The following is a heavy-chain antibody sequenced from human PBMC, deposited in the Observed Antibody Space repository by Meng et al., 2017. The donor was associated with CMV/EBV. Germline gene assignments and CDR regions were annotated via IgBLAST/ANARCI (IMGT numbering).Heavy chain of an antibody. Sequence: GGSLKISCAASGFTFSSYWMSWVRQAPGKGLEWVANIKQDGSEKYYVDSVKGRFTISRGNAKNSLYLQMNSLRAEDTAVYYCARGVKSGYSGYDLAVYYFDYWGQGTLVTVSS. J-gene: IGHJ4*02. CDR3: ARGVKSGYSGYDLAVYYFDY. V-gene: IGHV3-7*01. CDR2: IKQDGSEK. D-gene: IGHD5-12*01. CDR1: GFTFSSYW.